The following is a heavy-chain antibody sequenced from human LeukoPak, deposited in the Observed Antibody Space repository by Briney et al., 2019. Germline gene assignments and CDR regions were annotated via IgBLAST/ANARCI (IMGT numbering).Heavy chain of an antibody. CDR2: IIPIFGTA. V-gene: IGHV1-69*01. CDR3: ARESGMATTQLSD. D-gene: IGHD5-24*01. Sequence: SVKVSCRASGGTFSSYAISWVRQAPGQGLEWMGGIIPIFGTANYAQKFQGRVTITADESTSTAYMELSSLRSEDTAVYYCARESGMATTQLSDWGQGTLVTVSS. CDR1: GGTFSSYA. J-gene: IGHJ4*02.